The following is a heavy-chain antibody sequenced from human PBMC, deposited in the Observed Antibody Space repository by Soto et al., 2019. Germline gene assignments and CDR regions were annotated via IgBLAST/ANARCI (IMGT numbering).Heavy chain of an antibody. CDR2: ISAYNGNT. J-gene: IGHJ6*02. V-gene: IGHV1-18*01. Sequence: ASVKVSCKASGYTFTNFGISWVRQAPGQGLEWMGWISAYNGNTNYAQKFQERVTITRDMSTSTAYMELSSLRSEDTAVYYCAAERGLPDYSHYYGMDVWGQGTTVTVSS. CDR1: GYTFTNFG. D-gene: IGHD5-18*01. CDR3: AAERGLPDYSHYYGMDV.